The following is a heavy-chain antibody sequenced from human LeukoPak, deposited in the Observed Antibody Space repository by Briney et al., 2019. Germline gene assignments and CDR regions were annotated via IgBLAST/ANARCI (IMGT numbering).Heavy chain of an antibody. D-gene: IGHD3-22*01. V-gene: IGHV3-23*01. CDR3: AKDRPNYYDSSGHYYRRNGDY. Sequence: GGSLRLSCAASGFTFSIYAMSWVRQAPGRGLEWVSSITGNGAGTFYTDSVKGRFTISRDNSKNTLFLQMNSLRAEDTAIYYCAKDRPNYYDSSGHYYRRNGDYWGQGTLVTVSP. J-gene: IGHJ4*02. CDR1: GFTFSIYA. CDR2: ITGNGAGT.